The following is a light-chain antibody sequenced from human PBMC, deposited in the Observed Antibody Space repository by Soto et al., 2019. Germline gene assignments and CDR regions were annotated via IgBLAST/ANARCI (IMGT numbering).Light chain of an antibody. J-gene: IGKJ1*01. CDR2: ASS. Sequence: AIQMTQSPSSLSASVGDRVSITCRASQGIRNDLGWYQQKPGKAPKLLIYASSILQSGVPSRFSGSGSGTDFALTISSLQPEDFATYYCLQDYDYPRTFGQGTKVEIK. CDR1: QGIRND. V-gene: IGKV1-6*01. CDR3: LQDYDYPRT.